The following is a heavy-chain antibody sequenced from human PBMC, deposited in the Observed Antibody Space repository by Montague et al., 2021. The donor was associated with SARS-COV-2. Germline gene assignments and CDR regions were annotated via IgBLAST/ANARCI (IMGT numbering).Heavy chain of an antibody. Sequence: SETLSLTCTVSGGSISSYYWSWIRQPPGKGLEWIGYIYYSGSTNYNPSLKSRVTISVDTSKNQFSLKLSSVTAADTAVYYCAGTYYDFWSGFCHYYYMDVWGQGTTVTVSS. J-gene: IGHJ6*03. CDR2: IYYSGST. CDR1: GGSISSYY. V-gene: IGHV4-59*01. CDR3: AGTYYDFWSGFCHYYYMDV. D-gene: IGHD3-3*01.